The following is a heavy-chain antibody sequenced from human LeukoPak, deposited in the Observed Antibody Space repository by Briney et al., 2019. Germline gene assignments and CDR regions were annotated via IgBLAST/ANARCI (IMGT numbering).Heavy chain of an antibody. D-gene: IGHD6-19*01. Sequence: TPSETLSLTCTVSGGSISSYHWTWIRQPAGKGLEWIGRLYSSGSTNYNPSLKSRVTMSVDTSKNQFSLKLSSVTAADTAVYYCARNSGWPNFDYWGQGTLVTVSS. CDR2: LYSSGST. CDR1: GGSISSYH. CDR3: ARNSGWPNFDY. V-gene: IGHV4-4*07. J-gene: IGHJ4*02.